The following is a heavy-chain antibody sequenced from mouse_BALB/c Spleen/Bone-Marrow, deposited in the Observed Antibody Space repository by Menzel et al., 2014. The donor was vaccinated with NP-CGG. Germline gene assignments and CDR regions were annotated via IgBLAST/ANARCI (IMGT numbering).Heavy chain of an antibody. J-gene: IGHJ1*01. Sequence: EVQRVESGGGLVKPGGSLKLSCAASGFTFSSYAMSWVRRTPEKRLEWVATISSGGSYTYYPDSVKGRFTISRDNAKNTRYLQMSSLRSEDTAMYYCARRDYGYFDVWGAGTTVTVSS. CDR3: ARRDYGYFDV. CDR1: GFTFSSYA. CDR2: ISSGGSYT. V-gene: IGHV5-9-3*01.